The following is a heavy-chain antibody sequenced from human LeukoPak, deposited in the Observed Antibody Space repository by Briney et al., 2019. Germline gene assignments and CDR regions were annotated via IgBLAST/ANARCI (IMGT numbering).Heavy chain of an antibody. CDR3: ARPLRPSNGYYPFDY. V-gene: IGHV4-59*01. Sequence: PSETLSLTCTVSGGSISSYYWSWIRQPPGKGLEWIGYIYYSGSTNYNPSLKSRVTISVDTSKNQFSLKLSSVTAADTAVYYCARPLRPSNGYYPFDYWGQGTLVTVSS. CDR2: IYYSGST. D-gene: IGHD3-22*01. J-gene: IGHJ4*02. CDR1: GGSISSYY.